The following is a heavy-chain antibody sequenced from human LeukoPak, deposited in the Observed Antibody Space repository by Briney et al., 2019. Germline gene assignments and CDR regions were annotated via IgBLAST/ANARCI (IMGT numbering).Heavy chain of an antibody. CDR1: AFTFTNYA. V-gene: IGHV3-30*18. Sequence: PGTSLTLSCTASAFTFTNYAIHWVRRAPGKGLEWLAVISYDGGNKYYADSAKGRFTISRDNSKNTLYLQMNGLKADDTAVYYCAKDWAEGYCGGDCYPGYWGQGTLVTVSS. CDR3: AKDWAEGYCGGDCYPGY. J-gene: IGHJ4*02. CDR2: ISYDGGNK. D-gene: IGHD2-21*01.